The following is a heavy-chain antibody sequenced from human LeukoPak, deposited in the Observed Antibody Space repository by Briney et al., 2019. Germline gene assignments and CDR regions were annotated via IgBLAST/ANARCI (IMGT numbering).Heavy chain of an antibody. CDR3: ARGLYVVPAASGIAEYWFDP. CDR1: GGSISSYY. V-gene: IGHV4-59*01. D-gene: IGHD2-2*01. Sequence: SETLSLTCTISGGSISSYYWSWIRQPPGKGLEWIGYIYYSGSTNYNSSLKSRVTISVDTSKNQFSLKLSSVTAADTAVYYCARGLYVVPAASGIAEYWFDPWGQGTLVTVSS. J-gene: IGHJ5*02. CDR2: IYYSGST.